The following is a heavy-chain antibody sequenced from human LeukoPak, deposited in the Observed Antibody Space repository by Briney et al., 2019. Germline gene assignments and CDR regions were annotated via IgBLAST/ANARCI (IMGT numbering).Heavy chain of an antibody. V-gene: IGHV3-9*01. Sequence: PGGSLRLSCAASGFTFDDYAMHRVRQAPGKGLEWVSGISWSSGSLGYADSVKGRFTISRDNSKNTLYLQMNSLRAEDTAVYYCATAIYSSSWYRVDYWGQGTLVTVSS. J-gene: IGHJ4*02. CDR1: GFTFDDYA. CDR3: ATAIYSSSWYRVDY. CDR2: ISWSSGSL. D-gene: IGHD6-13*01.